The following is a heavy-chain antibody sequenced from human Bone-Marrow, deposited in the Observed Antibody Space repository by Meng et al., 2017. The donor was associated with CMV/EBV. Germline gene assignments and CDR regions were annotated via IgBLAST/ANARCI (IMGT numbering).Heavy chain of an antibody. CDR3: ARIMRRCTNSNCYYYYGMDV. V-gene: IGHV3-11*04. D-gene: IGHD3-16*01. Sequence: GGSLRLSCAASGFTFSDHYMAWIRQAPGKGLEWVTYMSNGAIKADYADSVKGRFTISRDNAKSSLFLQMNSLRVEDTGIYYCARIMRRCTNSNCYYYYGMDVWGQGSTVTGSS. CDR2: MSNGAIKA. CDR1: GFTFSDHY. J-gene: IGHJ6*02.